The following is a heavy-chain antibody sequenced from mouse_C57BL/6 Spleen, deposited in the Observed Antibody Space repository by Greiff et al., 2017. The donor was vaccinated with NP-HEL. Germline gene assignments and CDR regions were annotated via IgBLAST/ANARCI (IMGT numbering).Heavy chain of an antibody. J-gene: IGHJ4*01. Sequence: QVQLKQSGPELVKPGASVKISCKASGYAFSSSWMNWVKQRPGKGLEWIGRIYPGDGDTNYNGKFKGKATLTADKSSSTAYMQLSSLTSEDSAVYFCAREDLLSYAMDYWGQGTSVTVSS. CDR1: GYAFSSSW. CDR3: AREDLLSYAMDY. D-gene: IGHD1-1*01. V-gene: IGHV1-82*01. CDR2: IYPGDGDT.